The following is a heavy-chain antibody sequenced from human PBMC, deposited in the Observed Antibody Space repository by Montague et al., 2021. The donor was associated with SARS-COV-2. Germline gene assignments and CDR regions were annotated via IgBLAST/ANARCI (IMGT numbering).Heavy chain of an antibody. CDR2: INHSGST. CDR3: ARGGGNSADYYNCTMDV. J-gene: IGHJ6*02. V-gene: IGHV4-34*01. CDR1: GGSFSGYY. Sequence: SETLSLTCAVYGGSFSGYYWSWIRQPPGKGLEWIGEINHSGSTNYNPSLKSRVTISVDTSKNQFSLKLSSVTAADTAVYYCARGGGNSADYYNCTMDVWGQGTTVTVFS. D-gene: IGHD4-23*01.